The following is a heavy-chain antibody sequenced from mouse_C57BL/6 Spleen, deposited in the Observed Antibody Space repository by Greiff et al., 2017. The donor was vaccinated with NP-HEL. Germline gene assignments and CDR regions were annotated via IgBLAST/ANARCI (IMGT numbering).Heavy chain of an antibody. CDR2: ISNGGGST. CDR1: GFTFSDYY. V-gene: IGHV5-12*01. Sequence: EVKLVESGGGLVQPGGSLTLSCAASGFTFSDYYMYWVRQTPEKRLAWVAYISNGGGSTYYPDTVQGRFTISRDNAKNTLYLQMSRLKSEDTAMYYCARHGDGNEYFDVWGTGTTVTVSS. CDR3: ARHGDGNEYFDV. D-gene: IGHD2-1*01. J-gene: IGHJ1*03.